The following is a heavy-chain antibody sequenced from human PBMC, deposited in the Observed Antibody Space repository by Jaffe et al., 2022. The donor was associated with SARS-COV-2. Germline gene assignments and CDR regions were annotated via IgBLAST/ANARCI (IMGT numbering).Heavy chain of an antibody. V-gene: IGHV4-34*01. J-gene: IGHJ4*02. CDR3: ARGWFAAAGSPYYFDY. CDR2: INHSGST. CDR1: GGSFSGYY. Sequence: QVQLQQWGAGLLKPSETLSLTCAVYGGSFSGYYWSWIRQPPGKGLEWIGEINHSGSTNYNPSLKSRVTISVDTSKNQFSLKLSSVTAADTAVYYCARGWFAAAGSPYYFDYWGQGTLVTVSS. D-gene: IGHD6-13*01.